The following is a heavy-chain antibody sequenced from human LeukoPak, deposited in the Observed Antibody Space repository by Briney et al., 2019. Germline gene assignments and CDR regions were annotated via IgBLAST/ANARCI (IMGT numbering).Heavy chain of an antibody. CDR1: GFTFSSYT. CDR2: ITTGGPNT. Sequence: PGGSLRLSCTASGFTFSSYTMSWVRQAPGKGLKWVSTITTGGPNTYYADSVKGRFTISRDNSKNTLSLQVSSLRTEDTAVYYCAKDRYSYAFEYSDSWGQGTLVTVSS. D-gene: IGHD5-18*01. CDR3: AKDRYSYAFEYSDS. J-gene: IGHJ4*02. V-gene: IGHV3-23*01.